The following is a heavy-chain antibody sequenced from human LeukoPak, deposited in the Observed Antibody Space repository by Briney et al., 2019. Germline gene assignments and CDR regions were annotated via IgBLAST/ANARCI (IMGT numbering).Heavy chain of an antibody. CDR1: GFTFSNYA. CDR3: AVTIMESSSWTPGPADY. Sequence: PGGSLRLSCAASGFTFSNYAMTWVRQAPGKGLEWVSGISVSGGNTYYADFVKGRFTISRDNSKNTLYLQMISLRAGDTAVYYCAVTIMESSSWTPGPADYWGQGTLVTVSS. D-gene: IGHD6-13*01. J-gene: IGHJ4*02. V-gene: IGHV3-23*01. CDR2: ISVSGGNT.